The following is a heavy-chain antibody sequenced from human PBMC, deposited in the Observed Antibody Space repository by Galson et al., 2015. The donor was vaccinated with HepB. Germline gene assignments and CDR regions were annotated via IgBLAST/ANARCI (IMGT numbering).Heavy chain of an antibody. J-gene: IGHJ3*02. D-gene: IGHD3-22*01. CDR3: ARGTHYYDSSGYYYVDDAFDI. V-gene: IGHV1-69*04. Sequence: SVKVSCKASGGTFSSYAISWVRQAPGQGLEWMGRIIPILGMANYAQKFQGRVTITADKSTSTAYMELSSLRSEDTAVYYCARGTHYYDSSGYYYVDDAFDIWGQGTMVTVSS. CDR1: GGTFSSYA. CDR2: IIPILGMA.